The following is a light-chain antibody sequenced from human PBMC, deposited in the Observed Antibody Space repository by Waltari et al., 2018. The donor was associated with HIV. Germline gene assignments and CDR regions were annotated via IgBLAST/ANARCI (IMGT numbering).Light chain of an antibody. V-gene: IGKV4-1*01. Sequence: DIVMTQSPDSLVVSLGERATINCKSSQSVLYSSNNKNYLAWYQQKPGQPPKLLIYWASTRESGFPDRFSGSGSGTDFTLTISSLQAEDVAVYYCQQYYSTPPWTFGQGTKVEI. J-gene: IGKJ1*01. CDR2: WAS. CDR1: QSVLYSSNNKNY. CDR3: QQYYSTPPWT.